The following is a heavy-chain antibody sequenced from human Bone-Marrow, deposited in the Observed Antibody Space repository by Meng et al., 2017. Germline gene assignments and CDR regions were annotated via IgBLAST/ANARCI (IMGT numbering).Heavy chain of an antibody. CDR2: IKQDGSEK. J-gene: IGHJ6*02. V-gene: IGHV3-7*01. D-gene: IGHD3-22*01. CDR1: GFTFSSYW. CDR3: AREPRYYYDSSGYLQYYYYGMDV. Sequence: GRSLKISCAASGFTFSSYWMSWVRQAPGKGLEWVANIKQDGSEKYYVDSVKGRFTISRDNAKNSLYLQMNSLRAEDTAVYYCAREPRYYYDSSGYLQYYYYGMDVWGQGTTVTVSS.